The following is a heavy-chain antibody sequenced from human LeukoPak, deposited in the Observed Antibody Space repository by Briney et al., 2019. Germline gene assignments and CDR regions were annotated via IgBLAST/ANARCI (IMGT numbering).Heavy chain of an antibody. CDR3: ARRRGVGKDRLNWFDP. CDR2: IIPIFGTA. Sequence: SVKVSCKASGGTFSSYAISWVRQAPGQGLEWMGGIIPIFGTANYAQKFQGRVTITADESTSTAYMELSSLRSEDTAMYYCARRRGVGKDRLNWFDPWGQGTLVTVSS. J-gene: IGHJ5*02. CDR1: GGTFSSYA. V-gene: IGHV1-69*01. D-gene: IGHD6-25*01.